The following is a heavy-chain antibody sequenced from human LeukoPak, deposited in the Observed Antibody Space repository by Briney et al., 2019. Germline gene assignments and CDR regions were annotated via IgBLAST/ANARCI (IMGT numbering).Heavy chain of an antibody. J-gene: IGHJ4*02. CDR2: IKQDGSEE. CDR3: ARDPLYSYGYDFDY. V-gene: IGHV3-7*01. Sequence: PGGSLRLSCAASGLIFSSYWMSWARQAPGKGLEWVANIKQDGSEEYYVDSVKGRFTISRDNAKNSLYLQMNSLRAEDTAVYYCARDPLYSYGYDFDYWGQGTLVTVSS. CDR1: GLIFSSYW. D-gene: IGHD5-18*01.